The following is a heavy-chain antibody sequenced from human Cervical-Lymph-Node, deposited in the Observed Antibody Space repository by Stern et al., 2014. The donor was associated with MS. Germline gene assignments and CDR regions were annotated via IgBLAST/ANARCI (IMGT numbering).Heavy chain of an antibody. D-gene: IGHD5-24*01. J-gene: IGHJ4*02. CDR1: RDSFTHYW. V-gene: IGHV5-51*01. CDR3: ARHHGRSPTPFDS. Sequence: EVQLVESGAEVKKPGESLKISCKASRDSFTHYWIGWVRPMPGEGLEWMGIIFPGDSDTKSSPSFEGQVTFSVDRSPSTASLQWSSLKASDTAIYYCARHHGRSPTPFDSWGQGTRVTVSS. CDR2: IFPGDSDT.